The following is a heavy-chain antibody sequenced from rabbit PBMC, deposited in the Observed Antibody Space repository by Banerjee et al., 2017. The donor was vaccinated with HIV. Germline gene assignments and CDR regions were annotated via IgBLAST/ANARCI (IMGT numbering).Heavy chain of an antibody. CDR2: IYAGSSGST. J-gene: IGHJ4*01. CDR3: ARDANL. V-gene: IGHV1S40*01. Sequence: QSLEESGGDLVKPGGTLTLTCTASGFSFSTSHNMCWVRQAPGKGLEWIACIYAGSSGSTWYASWAKGRFTISKTSSTTVTLQMTSLTAADTATYFCARDANLWGPGTLVTVS. CDR1: GFSFSTSHN.